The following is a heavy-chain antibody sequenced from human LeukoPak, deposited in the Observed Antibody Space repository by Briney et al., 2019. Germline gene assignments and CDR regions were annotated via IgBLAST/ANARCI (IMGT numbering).Heavy chain of an antibody. J-gene: IGHJ6*02. CDR3: ARGYCSGGSCLYGMDV. CDR1: GGSISSSNW. CDR2: IYHSGST. V-gene: IGHV4-4*02. D-gene: IGHD2-15*01. Sequence: TPSETLSLTCAVSGGSISSSNWWRWVRQPPGKGLEWIGEIYHSGSTNYNPSLKSRVTISVDTSKNQFSLKLSSVTAADMAVYYCARGYCSGGSCLYGMDVWGQGTTVTVSS.